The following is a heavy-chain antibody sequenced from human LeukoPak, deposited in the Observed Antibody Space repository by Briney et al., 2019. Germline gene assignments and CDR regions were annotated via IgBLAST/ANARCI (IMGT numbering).Heavy chain of an antibody. V-gene: IGHV1-2*02. CDR1: GYTFTAYY. J-gene: IGHJ3*02. Sequence: GASVKVSFKASGYTFTAYYIHWVRQAPGQGLEWMGWINPNSGGTNYAAKFQGRVTMTRETSITTGYMDLTSLRSDDTAVYYCATARDRFTEAWGLDAFDIWGQGTMVTVSS. D-gene: IGHD5-24*01. CDR3: ATARDRFTEAWGLDAFDI. CDR2: INPNSGGT.